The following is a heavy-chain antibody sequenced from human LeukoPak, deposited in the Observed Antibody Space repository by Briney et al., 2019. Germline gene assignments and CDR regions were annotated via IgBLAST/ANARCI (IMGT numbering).Heavy chain of an antibody. CDR2: INHSGST. CDR1: GGSFSGYY. CDR3: AREVAAAGTNAYFDY. J-gene: IGHJ4*02. Sequence: SETLSLTCAVYGGSFSGYYWSWIRQPPGKGLEWIGEINHSGSTNYNPSLKSRVTISVDTSKNQFSLKLSSVTAADMAVYYCAREVAAAGTNAYFDYWGQGTLVTVSS. D-gene: IGHD6-13*01. V-gene: IGHV4-34*01.